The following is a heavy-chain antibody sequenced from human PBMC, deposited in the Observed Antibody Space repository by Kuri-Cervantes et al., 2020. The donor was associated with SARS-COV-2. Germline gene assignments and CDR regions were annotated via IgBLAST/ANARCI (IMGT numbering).Heavy chain of an antibody. D-gene: IGHD3-22*01. CDR2: MNPNSGNT. CDR1: GYTLTELS. V-gene: IGHV1-8*01. Sequence: ASAKVFCKVSGYTLTELSMHWVRQATGQGLEWMGWMNPNSGNTGYAQKFKGRVTMTRNTSISTAYMELSSLRSEDTAVYYCARGLWNGYYYVSWGQGTLVTVSS. J-gene: IGHJ4*02. CDR3: ARGLWNGYYYVS.